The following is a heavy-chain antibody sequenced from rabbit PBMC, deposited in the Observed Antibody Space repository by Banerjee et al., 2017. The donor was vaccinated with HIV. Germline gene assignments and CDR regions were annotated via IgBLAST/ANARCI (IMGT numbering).Heavy chain of an antibody. Sequence: QLKESGGGLVQPGGSLKLSCKASGFDFSSCYMTWVRQAPGKGLEWIGYIDPIFGSTYYASWVNGRFTISSHNAQNTLYLQLNSLTAADTATYFCARATRTMLINLWGPGTLVTVS. CDR2: IDPIFGST. CDR1: GFDFSSCY. D-gene: IGHD2-1*01. CDR3: ARATRTMLINL. J-gene: IGHJ4*01. V-gene: IGHV1S7*01.